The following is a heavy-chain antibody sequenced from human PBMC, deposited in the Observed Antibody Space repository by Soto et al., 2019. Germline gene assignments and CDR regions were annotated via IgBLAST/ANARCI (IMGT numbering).Heavy chain of an antibody. D-gene: IGHD2-2*01. CDR3: ARSSPYIVVRKPTGNQDYYGMDV. CDR2: IIHVFGTR. CDR1: GGTFSNYT. Sequence: QVQLVQSGAEVKKPGSSVKVFCKASGGTFSNYTISWVRQAPGQGREWMGGIIHVFGTRDYEQRFQGRVTITADGSTSTAYMKLSSLRSADTAVYYCARSSPYIVVRKPTGNQDYYGMDVWGQGTTVTVSS. J-gene: IGHJ6*02. V-gene: IGHV1-69*01.